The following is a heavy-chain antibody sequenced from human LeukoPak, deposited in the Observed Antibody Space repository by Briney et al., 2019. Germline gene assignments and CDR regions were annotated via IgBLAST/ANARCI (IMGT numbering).Heavy chain of an antibody. CDR1: GFTFSSYE. Sequence: GGSLRLSCAASGFTFSSYEMNWVRQAPGKGLEWVSYISSSGSTIYYADSVKGRFTISRDNAKNSLYLQMNSLRAEDTAVYYCARDHSGYRSQPVFDYWGQGTLVTVSS. D-gene: IGHD3-22*01. J-gene: IGHJ4*02. V-gene: IGHV3-48*03. CDR3: ARDHSGYRSQPVFDY. CDR2: ISSSGSTI.